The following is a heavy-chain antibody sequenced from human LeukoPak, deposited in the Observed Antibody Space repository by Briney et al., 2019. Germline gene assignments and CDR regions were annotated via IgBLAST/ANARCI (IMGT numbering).Heavy chain of an antibody. D-gene: IGHD2-15*01. CDR1: GFSFNTYA. J-gene: IGHJ1*01. CDR2: ISNTGGST. V-gene: IGHV3-23*01. Sequence: GGSLRLSCAASGFSFNTYAISWVRQAPGKGLEWVSAISNTGGSTYYADSVKGRFTISRDKSKNTLSLQMNSLRAEDTAVYYCAQQVGYCSSGSCYFTYWGQGTLVTVSS. CDR3: AQQVGYCSSGSCYFTY.